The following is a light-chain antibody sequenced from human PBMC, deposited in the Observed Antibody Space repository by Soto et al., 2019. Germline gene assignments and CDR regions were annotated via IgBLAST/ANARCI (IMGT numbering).Light chain of an antibody. Sequence: LTQPPSASRYPGQSVTISCIGTSSDVGGYNYVSWYQQHPGKAPKLIISEVSKRPSGVPDRFSGSKSGNTASLTVSGLQAEDGADYFCSSSAGSNDLVFGGGTKVTVL. CDR1: SSDVGGYNY. CDR2: EVS. J-gene: IGLJ3*02. V-gene: IGLV2-8*01. CDR3: SSSAGSNDLV.